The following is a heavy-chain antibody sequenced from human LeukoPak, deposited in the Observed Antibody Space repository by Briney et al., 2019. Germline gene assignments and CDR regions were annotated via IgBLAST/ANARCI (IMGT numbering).Heavy chain of an antibody. D-gene: IGHD3-16*02. CDR1: GYTFTSYG. CDR3: ARGAWGQLSPEY. J-gene: IGHJ4*02. V-gene: IGHV1-18*01. Sequence: GASVKVSCKASGYTFTSYGISWVRQAPGQGLEWMGRINPDDGDTNYAPQLQGRATMTTDTSTSTAYLDLRSLRSDDTAVYYCARGAWGQLSPEYWGQGSLVTVSS. CDR2: INPDDGDT.